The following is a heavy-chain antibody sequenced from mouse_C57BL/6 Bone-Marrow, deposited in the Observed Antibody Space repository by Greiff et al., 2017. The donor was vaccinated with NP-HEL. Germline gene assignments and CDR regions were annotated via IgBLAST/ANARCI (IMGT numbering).Heavy chain of an antibody. D-gene: IGHD2-12*01. V-gene: IGHV14-2*01. J-gene: IGHJ4*01. CDR2: IDPEDGET. CDR3: ARNYYKGMDY. CDR1: GFNIKDYY. Sequence: VQLKQSGAELVKPGASVKLSCTASGFNIKDYYMHWVKQRTEQGLEWIGRIDPEDGETKSAPNFQGKATITADTSSNTAYLQLSSLTSEDTAVYYCARNYYKGMDYWGQGTSVTVSS.